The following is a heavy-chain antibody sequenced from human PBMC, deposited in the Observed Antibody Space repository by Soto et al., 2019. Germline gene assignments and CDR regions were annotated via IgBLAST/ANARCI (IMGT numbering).Heavy chain of an antibody. CDR2: INQDGSEK. CDR1: GFTFSHYW. J-gene: IGHJ6*04. V-gene: IGHV3-7*01. CDR3: TRWRPIPV. Sequence: HPGGSLRLSCAASGFTFSHYWMHWVRQAPGKGLEWVANINQDGSEKYYVDSVKGRFTISRDNAKNSLYLQMNSLRAEDTAVYYCTRWRPIPVWGKGTTVTVSS.